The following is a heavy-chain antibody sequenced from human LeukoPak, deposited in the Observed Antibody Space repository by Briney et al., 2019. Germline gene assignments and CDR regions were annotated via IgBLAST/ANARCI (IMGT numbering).Heavy chain of an antibody. D-gene: IGHD3-10*01. Sequence: SETLSLTCTVSGGSISSGDYYWSWIRQPPGKGLEWIGYIYYSGSTYYNPSLKSRVTMSVDTSKNQFSLKMSSVTAADTAVYYCASNYGSGSYHYFDYWGQGALVTVSS. CDR3: ASNYGSGSYHYFDY. CDR1: GGSISSGDYY. V-gene: IGHV4-30-4*01. J-gene: IGHJ4*02. CDR2: IYYSGST.